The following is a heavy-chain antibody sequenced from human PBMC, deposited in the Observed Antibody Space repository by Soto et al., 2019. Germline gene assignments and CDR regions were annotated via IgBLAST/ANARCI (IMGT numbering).Heavy chain of an antibody. CDR1: GFTFDDYA. Sequence: EVQLVESGGGLVQPGRSLRLSCAASGFTFDDYAFHWVRQAPGKGLEWVSGISWNRGIIGYADSVQGRFTISRDNAKNSLYLQMNSLRGEDTVFYYCTRSIGPSCYSSFDYFGQGTLVTVSS. V-gene: IGHV3-9*01. D-gene: IGHD2-15*01. CDR3: TRSIGPSCYSSFDY. J-gene: IGHJ4*02. CDR2: ISWNRGII.